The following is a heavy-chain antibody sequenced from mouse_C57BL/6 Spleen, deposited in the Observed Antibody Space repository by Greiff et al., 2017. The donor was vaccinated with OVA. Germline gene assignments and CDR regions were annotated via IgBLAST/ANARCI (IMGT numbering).Heavy chain of an antibody. CDR1: GYAFSSSW. V-gene: IGHV1-82*01. CDR2: IYPGDGDT. J-gene: IGHJ3*01. Sequence: QVQLQQSGPELVKPGASVKISCKASGYAFSSSWMNWVKQRPGKGLEWIGRIYPGDGDTNYNGKFKGKATLTADKSSSTAYMQLSSLTSEDSAVYFCARSGLNWDENAYWGQGTLVTVSA. CDR3: ARSGLNWDENAY. D-gene: IGHD4-1*01.